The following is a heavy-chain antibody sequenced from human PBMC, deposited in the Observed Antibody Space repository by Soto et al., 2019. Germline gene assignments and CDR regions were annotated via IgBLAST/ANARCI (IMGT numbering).Heavy chain of an antibody. D-gene: IGHD1-1*01. CDR1: GYTFTSYY. Sequence: ASVKVSCKASGYTFTSYYIHWVRQAPGQGPEWMGIIIPSSGSTNYAQKFQGRVTMTRDTSTSTVYMELSSLRSEDTAVYYCARDLLEGTYTAPDYWGQATLVTVSS. CDR3: ARDLLEGTYTAPDY. CDR2: IIPSSGST. J-gene: IGHJ4*02. V-gene: IGHV1-46*01.